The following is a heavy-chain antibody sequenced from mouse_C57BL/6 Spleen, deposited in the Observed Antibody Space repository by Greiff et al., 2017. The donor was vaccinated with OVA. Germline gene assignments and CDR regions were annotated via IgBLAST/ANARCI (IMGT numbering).Heavy chain of an antibody. D-gene: IGHD1-1*01. Sequence: QVQLQQPGAELVKPGASVKMSCKASGYTFTSYWITWVKQRPGQGLEWIGDIYPGSGSTTYNEKFKSKATLTVDTSSSTAYMQLSSLASEDSAVYCCARGVVAKGYAMDYWGQGTSVTVSS. CDR2: IYPGSGST. CDR3: ARGVVAKGYAMDY. CDR1: GYTFTSYW. V-gene: IGHV1-55*01. J-gene: IGHJ4*01.